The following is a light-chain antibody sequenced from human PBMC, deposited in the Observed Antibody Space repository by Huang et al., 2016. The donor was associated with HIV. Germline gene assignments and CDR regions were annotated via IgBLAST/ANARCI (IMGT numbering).Light chain of an antibody. Sequence: EIVVTQSPATLSVSPGERVTLSCRASQSVSSNLAWYQQKPGQAPRLLIYGASTRATGIPARFSGSGSGTEFTLTISSLQSQDFAIYYCQQYNNWPPRDVTFGPGTKVDIK. CDR2: GAS. V-gene: IGKV3-15*01. J-gene: IGKJ3*01. CDR1: QSVSSN. CDR3: QQYNNWPPRDVT.